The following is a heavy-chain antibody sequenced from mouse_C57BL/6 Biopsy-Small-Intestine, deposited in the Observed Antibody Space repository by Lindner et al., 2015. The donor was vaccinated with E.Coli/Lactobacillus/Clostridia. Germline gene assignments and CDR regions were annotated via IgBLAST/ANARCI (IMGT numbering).Heavy chain of an antibody. CDR3: ARGPYYDNPWGTSRPYCLDS. CDR2: MNPKSGGT. D-gene: IGHD2-10*01. V-gene: IGHV1S55*01. J-gene: IGHJ4*01. Sequence: SVKVSCKASGYSFSSHDINWVRQASGQGLEWVGWMNPKSGGTDYAPKFQGRVTMTRDTSVSTAYMELSSLRSEDTAVYYCARGPYYDNPWGTSRPYCLDSWGQGTLVTVSS. CDR1: GYSFSSHD.